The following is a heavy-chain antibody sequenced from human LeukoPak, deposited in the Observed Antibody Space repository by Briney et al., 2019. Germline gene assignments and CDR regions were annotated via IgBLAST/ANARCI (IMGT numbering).Heavy chain of an antibody. CDR3: ARRESTYQNYYYFYYMDV. CDR2: INWNGGST. CDR1: GFIFDDYG. Sequence: GGSLRLSCAASGFIFDDYGMSWVRQAPGKGLEWVSGINWNGGSTGYADSVKGQFTISRDNAKNSLYLQMNSLRAEDTALYYCARRESTYQNYYYFYYMDVWGKGTTVTVSS. V-gene: IGHV3-20*04. J-gene: IGHJ6*03.